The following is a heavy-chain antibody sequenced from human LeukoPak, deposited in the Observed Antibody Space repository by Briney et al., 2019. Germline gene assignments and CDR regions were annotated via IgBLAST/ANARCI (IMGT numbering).Heavy chain of an antibody. Sequence: PGGSLRLSCAATGFTFSSYAMSWVRQAPGKGLEWVSAISGSGGSTYYADSVKGRFTISRDNSKNTLYLQMNSLRAEDTAVYYCAKVRDFWSGYYPLLLFDYWGQGTLVTVSS. CDR2: ISGSGGST. CDR1: GFTFSSYA. J-gene: IGHJ4*02. D-gene: IGHD3-3*01. CDR3: AKVRDFWSGYYPLLLFDY. V-gene: IGHV3-23*01.